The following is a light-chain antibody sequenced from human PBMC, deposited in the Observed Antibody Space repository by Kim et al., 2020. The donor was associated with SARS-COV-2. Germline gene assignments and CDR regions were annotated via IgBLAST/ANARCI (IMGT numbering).Light chain of an antibody. CDR1: QDISNY. J-gene: IGKJ4*01. V-gene: IGKV1-33*01. Sequence: SLGDRVTITCQARQDISNYLNLYQQKPGKAPKLLIYDASNLETGVPSRFSGSGSGTDFTFTISSLQPEDIATYYCQQYDNLPALTFGGGTKVEIK. CDR3: QQYDNLPALT. CDR2: DAS.